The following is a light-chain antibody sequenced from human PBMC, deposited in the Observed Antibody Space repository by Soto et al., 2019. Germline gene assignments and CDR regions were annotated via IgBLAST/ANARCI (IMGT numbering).Light chain of an antibody. CDR2: GAS. CDR1: QSVSSSS. V-gene: IGKV3-20*01. J-gene: IGKJ2*01. Sequence: EIVLTQSPGTLSLSPGERATLSCRARQSVSSSSLAWYQQKPGQAPRLLIAGASSRATGIPDRFSGSGSGTDFTLTISRLEPEDFAVYYCQQHGRSPYTFGQGTKLEI. CDR3: QQHGRSPYT.